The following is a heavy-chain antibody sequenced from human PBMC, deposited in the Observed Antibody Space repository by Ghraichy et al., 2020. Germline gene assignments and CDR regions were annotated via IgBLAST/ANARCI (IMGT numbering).Heavy chain of an antibody. J-gene: IGHJ4*02. D-gene: IGHD5-18*01. CDR1: GFTFSSYG. Sequence: GGSLRLSCAASGFTFSSYGMHWVRQAPGKGLEWVAVISYDGSNKYYADSVKGRFTISIDNSKNTLYLQMNSLRAEDTAVYYCAKDRQRGYSYGPPYFDYWGQGTLVTVSS. CDR2: ISYDGSNK. CDR3: AKDRQRGYSYGPPYFDY. V-gene: IGHV3-30*18.